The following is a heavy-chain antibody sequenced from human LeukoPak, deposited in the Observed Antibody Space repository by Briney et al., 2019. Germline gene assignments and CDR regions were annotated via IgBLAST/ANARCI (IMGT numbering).Heavy chain of an antibody. CDR2: IWYDGSNK. CDR1: GFTFSSYG. D-gene: IGHD6-19*01. CDR3: ARSRWYSSGWYFDY. J-gene: IGHJ4*02. Sequence: GRSLRLSCAASGFTFSSYGMHWVRQAPGKGLEWVAVIWYDGSNKYYADSVKGRFTISRDNSKNTLYLQMNSLRAEDTAVYYCARSRWYSSGWYFDYWGQGTLVTVSS. V-gene: IGHV3-33*01.